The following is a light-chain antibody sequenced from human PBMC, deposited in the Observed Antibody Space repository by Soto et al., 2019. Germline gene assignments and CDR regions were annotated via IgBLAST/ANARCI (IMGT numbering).Light chain of an antibody. CDR3: CSYAGSSTYV. Sequence: QSVLTQPASVSGSPGQSITISCTGTSSDVGGYNLVSWYQQHPGKAPKVMIYEGSKRPSGVSNRFSGSKSGNTASLTISGFQAEDEADYYCCSYAGSSTYVFGTGTKVTV. CDR2: EGS. V-gene: IGLV2-23*01. J-gene: IGLJ1*01. CDR1: SSDVGGYNL.